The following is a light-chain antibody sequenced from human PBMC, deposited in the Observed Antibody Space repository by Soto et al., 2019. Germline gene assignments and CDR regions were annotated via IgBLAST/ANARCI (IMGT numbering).Light chain of an antibody. J-gene: IGKJ5*01. V-gene: IGKV3-20*01. CDR2: GAS. CDR3: QQYGSSPRIT. Sequence: EIVLTQSPGTLSLSPGERDTLSCRASQSVSSSYLAWYQQKTSQTPRLLIYGASSRATSIPDRFSGSGFGTDFTLTISRLEPEDFAVYYCQQYGSSPRITFGQGTRLEIK. CDR1: QSVSSSY.